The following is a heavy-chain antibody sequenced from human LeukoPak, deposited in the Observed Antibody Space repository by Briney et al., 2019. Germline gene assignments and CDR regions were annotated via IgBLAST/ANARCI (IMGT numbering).Heavy chain of an antibody. CDR3: ARGGGYAWDY. Sequence: GGSLRLSCATSGFTFTTYWMKWVRQAPGKGLEWVANIKQDGSEKYYVDSVKGRFTISRDNAKSSLYLQMNSLRADDTAVYYCARGGGYAWDYWGQGTLVTVSS. CDR2: IKQDGSEK. D-gene: IGHD5-12*01. J-gene: IGHJ4*02. V-gene: IGHV3-7*01. CDR1: GFTFTTYW.